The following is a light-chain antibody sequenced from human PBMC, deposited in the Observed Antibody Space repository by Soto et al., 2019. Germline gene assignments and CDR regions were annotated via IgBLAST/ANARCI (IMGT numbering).Light chain of an antibody. CDR3: AAWDDSLSGSYVV. Sequence: QPVLTQPPSASGTPGQRVTISCSGSSSNIGSNYVYWYQQLPGTAPKLLIYINNQRPSGVPDRFSGSKSGTSASLAISGLRSEDEADYYCAAWDDSLSGSYVVFGGGTKLTVL. CDR1: SSNIGSNY. CDR2: INN. V-gene: IGLV1-47*02. J-gene: IGLJ2*01.